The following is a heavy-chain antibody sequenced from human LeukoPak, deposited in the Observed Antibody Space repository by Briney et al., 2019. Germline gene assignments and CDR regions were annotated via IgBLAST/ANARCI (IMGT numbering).Heavy chain of an antibody. Sequence: SETLSLTCTVSSGSISTSNYYWGWVRQPPGKALEWIGNIFYSGSTYYSPSLKSRVTISVDTSKNQFSLKLSSVTAADTAMYYCAREDIVVFNDAFDIWGQGTMVTVSS. CDR1: SGSISTSNYY. CDR2: IFYSGST. D-gene: IGHD2-15*01. CDR3: AREDIVVFNDAFDI. V-gene: IGHV4-39*07. J-gene: IGHJ3*02.